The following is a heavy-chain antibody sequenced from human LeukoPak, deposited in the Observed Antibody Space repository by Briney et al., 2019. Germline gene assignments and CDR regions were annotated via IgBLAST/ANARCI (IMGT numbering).Heavy chain of an antibody. J-gene: IGHJ6*02. D-gene: IGHD3-22*01. CDR1: GYTVTNYY. CDR3: ARQTMIGYGMDV. V-gene: IGHV1-2*04. Sequence: ASVKVSCKASGYTVTNYYMHWVRQAPGQGLEWMGIVNPSGGGSNFAQKFQGWVTMTRDTSISTAYMELSRLRSDDTAVYYCARQTMIGYGMDVWGQGTPVTVSS. CDR2: VNPSGGGS.